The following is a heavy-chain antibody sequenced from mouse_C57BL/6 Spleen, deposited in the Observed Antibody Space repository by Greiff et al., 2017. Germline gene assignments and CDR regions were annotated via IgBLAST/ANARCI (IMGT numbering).Heavy chain of an antibody. D-gene: IGHD2-3*01. CDR2: IDPSDSET. Sequence: VQLQQPGAELVRPGSSVKLSCKASGYTFTSYWMHWVKQRPIQGLEWIGNIDPSDSETHYNQKFKDKATLTVDKSSSTAYMQLSSLTSEDSAVYYCARVDDGYYDWYFDVWGTGTTVTVSS. CDR1: GYTFTSYW. CDR3: ARVDDGYYDWYFDV. J-gene: IGHJ1*03. V-gene: IGHV1-52*01.